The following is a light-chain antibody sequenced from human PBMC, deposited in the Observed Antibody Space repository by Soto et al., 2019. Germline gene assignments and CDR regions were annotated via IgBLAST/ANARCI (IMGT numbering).Light chain of an antibody. Sequence: EIVLKHSPGTLSLSPGERATLSCRASQSVSNNYLAWYQQKPGQAPRLVIYDASSRATGIPDRFSASGSGTDFTLTISRLEPEDFAVYFCQQYSSSPLTFGQGTKVDIK. J-gene: IGKJ1*01. CDR1: QSVSNNY. V-gene: IGKV3-20*01. CDR2: DAS. CDR3: QQYSSSPLT.